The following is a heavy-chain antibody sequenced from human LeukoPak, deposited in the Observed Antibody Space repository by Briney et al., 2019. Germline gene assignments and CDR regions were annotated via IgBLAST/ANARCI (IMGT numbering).Heavy chain of an antibody. CDR3: ARAHSSAFDY. Sequence: PGGSLRLSCAASGFTFSIYWMRWVRQAPGKGLEWVANIKEDGSEKYYVDSVKGRFTISRDNAKNSLYLQMNSLRAEDTAVYYCARAHSSAFDYWGQGTLVTVSS. CDR2: IKEDGSEK. V-gene: IGHV3-7*01. D-gene: IGHD6-25*01. J-gene: IGHJ4*02. CDR1: GFTFSIYW.